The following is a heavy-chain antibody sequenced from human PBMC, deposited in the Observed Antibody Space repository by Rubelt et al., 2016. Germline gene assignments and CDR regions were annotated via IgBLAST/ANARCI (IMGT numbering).Heavy chain of an antibody. CDR3: AKDLRSLTRGGMDV. D-gene: IGHD1-26*01. CDR2: ISWNSGSI. CDR1: GFTFSSYA. J-gene: IGHJ6*02. Sequence: SLRLSCAASGFTFSSYAMSWVRQAPGKGLEWVSGISWNSGSIGYADSVKGRFTISRDNAKNSLYLQMNSLRAEDTALYYCAKDLRSLTRGGMDVWGQGTTVTVSS. V-gene: IGHV3-9*01.